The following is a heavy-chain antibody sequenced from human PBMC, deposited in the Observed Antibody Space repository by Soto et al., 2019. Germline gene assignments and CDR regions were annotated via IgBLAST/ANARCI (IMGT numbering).Heavy chain of an antibody. Sequence: QVQLVESGGGVVQPGRSLRLSCAASGFTFSSYGMHWVRQAPGKGLEWVAVISYDGSDKYYADSLEGRFTISRDNSKNTLYLQMNSLRAEDTAVYYCAKDPVVLMVYTIPYFDYWGQGTLVTVSS. CDR1: GFTFSSYG. CDR2: ISYDGSDK. D-gene: IGHD2-8*01. J-gene: IGHJ4*02. V-gene: IGHV3-30*18. CDR3: AKDPVVLMVYTIPYFDY.